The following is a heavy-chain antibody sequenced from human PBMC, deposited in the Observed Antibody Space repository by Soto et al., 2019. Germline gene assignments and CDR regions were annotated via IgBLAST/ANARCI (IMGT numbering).Heavy chain of an antibody. CDR2: FYDSGNP. CDR1: GGSISGYF. CDR3: ARPDRKWLDP. Sequence: PSETLSLTCTVSGGSISGYFYHWIRQSPGKGLEWIGYFYDSGNPRYNPSLKGRVTMSMDRSKNQFSLKLASVTVADTAVYYCARPDRKWLDPWGQGTLVTVSS. V-gene: IGHV4-59*01. J-gene: IGHJ5*02.